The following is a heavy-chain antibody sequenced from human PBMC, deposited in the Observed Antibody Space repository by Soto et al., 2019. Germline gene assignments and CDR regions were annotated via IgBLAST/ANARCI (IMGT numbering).Heavy chain of an antibody. D-gene: IGHD6-19*01. CDR3: ARQEAVPGTPFAS. CDR2: VYFSGST. CDR1: GGSINGYY. Sequence: QERLQESGPGLVKPSETLSLTCSVSGGSINGYYWNWIRQPPGKGLEWLGNVYFSGSTHYNPSLEARLTISVDTSKKQISLKLRSVTAADTAVYYCARQEAVPGTPFASWGQGTLVSVSS. V-gene: IGHV4-59*01. J-gene: IGHJ5*02.